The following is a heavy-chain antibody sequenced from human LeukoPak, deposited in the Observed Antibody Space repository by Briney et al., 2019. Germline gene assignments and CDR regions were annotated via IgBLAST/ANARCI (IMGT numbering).Heavy chain of an antibody. D-gene: IGHD6-19*01. CDR3: VKGSLYSSGCYDY. V-gene: IGHV3-23*01. CDR2: ISGSGTGA. J-gene: IGHJ4*02. Sequence: RQVPGKGLEWVSGISGSGTGAYYADSVKGRFTISRDNSKNTLFLQMNSLRAEDTAVYYCVKGSLYSSGCYDYWGQGTLVSASA.